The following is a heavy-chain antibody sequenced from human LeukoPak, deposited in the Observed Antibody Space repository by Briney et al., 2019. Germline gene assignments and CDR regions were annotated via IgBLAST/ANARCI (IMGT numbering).Heavy chain of an antibody. Sequence: SVKVSCKASGGTFSSYAISWVRQAPGQGLEWMGRIIPIFGTANYAQKFQGRVTITTDESTSTAYMELSSLRSEDTAVYYCARGREVMRHYYYYYMDVWGKGTTVTVSS. CDR3: ARGREVMRHYYYYYMDV. V-gene: IGHV1-69*05. CDR1: GGTFSSYA. J-gene: IGHJ6*03. D-gene: IGHD2-21*01. CDR2: IIPIFGTA.